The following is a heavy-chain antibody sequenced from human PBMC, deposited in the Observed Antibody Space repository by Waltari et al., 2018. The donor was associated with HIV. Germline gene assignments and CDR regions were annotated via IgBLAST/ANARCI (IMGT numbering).Heavy chain of an antibody. CDR2: ITPLFGTS. CDR1: GGTSNTYA. V-gene: IGHV1-69*01. D-gene: IGHD2-15*01. J-gene: IGHJ4*02. CDR3: ATRLGVAAPFDC. Sequence: QVQLVQSGAEVRKPGSSVKLSCKTSGGTSNTYAINWIRQAPGQGLGWMRGITPLFGTSTYAPKFQGRVTIPASESTTPAHMTLISLASGDTAVYYCATRLGVAAPFDCWGRGSPVTVSS.